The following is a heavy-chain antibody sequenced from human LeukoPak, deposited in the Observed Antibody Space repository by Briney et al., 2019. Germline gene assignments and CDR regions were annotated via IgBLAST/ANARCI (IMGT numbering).Heavy chain of an antibody. V-gene: IGHV4-59*08. J-gene: IGHJ4*02. Sequence: PSETLSLTCTVSGGSISSYYWSWIRQPPGKGLEWVGYIYYSGSTNYNPSLKSRVTMSVDTSKNQFSLKLSSVTAADTAVYYCARGGSSSYFDYWGQGTLVTVSS. D-gene: IGHD6-6*01. CDR1: GGSISSYY. CDR3: ARGGSSSYFDY. CDR2: IYYSGST.